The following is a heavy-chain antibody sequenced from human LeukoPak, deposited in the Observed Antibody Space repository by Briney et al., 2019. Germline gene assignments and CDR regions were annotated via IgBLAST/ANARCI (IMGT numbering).Heavy chain of an antibody. CDR2: IYYSGST. CDR3: ARSSRAVAGTVDY. J-gene: IGHJ4*02. D-gene: IGHD6-19*01. V-gene: IGHV4-39*01. CDR1: GGSTSSSSYY. Sequence: SETLSLTCTVSGGSTSSSSYYWGWIRQPPGKGLEWIGSIYYSGSTYYNPSLKSRVTISVDTSKNQFSLKLSSVTAADTAVYYCARSSRAVAGTVDYWGQGTLVTVSS.